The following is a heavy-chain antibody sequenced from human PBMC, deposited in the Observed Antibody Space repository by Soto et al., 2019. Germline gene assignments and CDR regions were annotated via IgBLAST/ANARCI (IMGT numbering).Heavy chain of an antibody. V-gene: IGHV3-66*03. J-gene: IGHJ6*02. CDR3: AREFPRGYCSSTSCYCDFGGMDV. CDR2: IYSCGST. Sequence: EVQLVESGGGLIQPGGSLRLSCAASGFTVSSNYMSWVRQAPGKGLEWVSVIYSCGSTYYADSVKGRFTISRDNSKNTLYLQMNRLRAEDTAVYYCAREFPRGYCSSTSCYCDFGGMDVWGQGTTVTVSS. D-gene: IGHD2-2*01. CDR1: GFTVSSNY.